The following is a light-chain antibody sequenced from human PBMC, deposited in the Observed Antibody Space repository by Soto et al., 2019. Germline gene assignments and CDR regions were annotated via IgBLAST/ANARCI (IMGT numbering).Light chain of an antibody. CDR3: ATWDDSLNGVV. V-gene: IGLV1-44*01. Sequence: QSVLTQPPSASGTPGQRVTLSCSGSNSNIGTKPVKWFQQVPGTAPKSLIYRNDQRPSGVPDRFSGSKSGTSASLAISGLQPEDEADYYCATWDDSLNGVVFGGGTKGTVL. CDR2: RND. CDR1: NSNIGTKP. J-gene: IGLJ3*02.